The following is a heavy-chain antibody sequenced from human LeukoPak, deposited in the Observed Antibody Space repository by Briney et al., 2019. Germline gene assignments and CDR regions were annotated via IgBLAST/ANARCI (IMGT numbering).Heavy chain of an antibody. V-gene: IGHV3-23*01. Sequence: GGSLRLSSAASGFTFSSYAMNWVRQAPGKGLEWVSTLSPSGADTYYADSVKGRFTISRDISKNTLYLQMNSLRAEDTAVYYCARGAYNWGAFDIWGQGTMVTVSS. D-gene: IGHD5-24*01. CDR3: ARGAYNWGAFDI. J-gene: IGHJ3*02. CDR2: LSPSGADT. CDR1: GFTFSSYA.